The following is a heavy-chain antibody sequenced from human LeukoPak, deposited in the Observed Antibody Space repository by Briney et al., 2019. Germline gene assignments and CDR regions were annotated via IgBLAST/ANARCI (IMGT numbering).Heavy chain of an antibody. D-gene: IGHD2-2*02. CDR2: ISAYNGNT. Sequence: GASVKVSCKASGYTFTSYGISWVRQAPGQGLEWMGWISAYNGNTNYAQKLQGRVTMTTDTSTSTAYMELRSLRSDDTAVYYCARLYCSSTSCYNLDYWGQGTLVTVSS. CDR1: GYTFTSYG. J-gene: IGHJ4*02. V-gene: IGHV1-18*01. CDR3: ARLYCSSTSCYNLDY.